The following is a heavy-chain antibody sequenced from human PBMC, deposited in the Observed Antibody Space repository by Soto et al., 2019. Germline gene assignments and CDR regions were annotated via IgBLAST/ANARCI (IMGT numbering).Heavy chain of an antibody. CDR1: GFTFSSYA. CDR2: ISYDGSNK. J-gene: IGHJ5*02. CDR3: AGRLGYCSSTSCYLWFDP. D-gene: IGHD2-2*01. Sequence: GGSLRLSCAASGFTFSSYAMHWVRQAPGKGLEWVAVISYDGSNKYYADSVKGRFTISRDNSKNTLYLQMNSLRAEDTAVYYCAGRLGYCSSTSCYLWFDPWGQGTLVTVSS. V-gene: IGHV3-30-3*01.